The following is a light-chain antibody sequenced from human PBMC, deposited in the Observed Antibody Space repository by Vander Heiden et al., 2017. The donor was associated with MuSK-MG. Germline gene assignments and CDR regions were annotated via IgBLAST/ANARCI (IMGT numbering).Light chain of an antibody. J-gene: IGLJ2*01. V-gene: IGLV2-14*03. Sequence: QSALTQPASVSGSPGQSITISCTGTSSDVGGYNYVSWYQHHPGKAPKLMIYDVSHRPSGVSNRFSGSKSGNTASLTVSGLQAEDEADYYCSSYTRSDTLVFGGGTKLTVL. CDR3: SSYTRSDTLV. CDR2: DVS. CDR1: SSDVGGYNY.